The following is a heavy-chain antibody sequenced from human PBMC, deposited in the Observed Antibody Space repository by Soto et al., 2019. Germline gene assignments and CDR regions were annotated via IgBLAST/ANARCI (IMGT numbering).Heavy chain of an antibody. J-gene: IGHJ4*01. V-gene: IGHV1-3*01. CDR2: ISGDSGNT. CDR3: ARDGVAAGNINFDY. D-gene: IGHD6-19*01. Sequence: ASVKVSCKASGYMFTKSAMHWVRQAPGQRLEWMGWISGDSGNTKYSPKLQDRVTITRDTSASTAYMELSSLRSEDAALYYCARDGVAAGNINFDYWGQGTLVTVSS. CDR1: GYMFTKSA.